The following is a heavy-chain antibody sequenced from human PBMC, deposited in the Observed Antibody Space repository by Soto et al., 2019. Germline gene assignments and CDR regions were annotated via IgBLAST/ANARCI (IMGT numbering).Heavy chain of an antibody. Sequence: EVQLVESGGGLAKPGGSLRLSCAASGFTFSNAWMNWVRQAPGKGLAWVGRIKSKTDGGTTDYAVPVKARFTISRDDSKNTLYLQINSLKSEDTAVYYCTTVRPVSGSFDYWGQGTLVIVSS. V-gene: IGHV3-15*07. CDR3: TTVRPVSGSFDY. CDR2: IKSKTDGGTT. CDR1: GFTFSNAW. D-gene: IGHD1-26*01. J-gene: IGHJ4*02.